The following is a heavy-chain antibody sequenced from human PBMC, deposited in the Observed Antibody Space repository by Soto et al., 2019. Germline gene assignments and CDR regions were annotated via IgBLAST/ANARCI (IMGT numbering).Heavy chain of an antibody. D-gene: IGHD3-3*01. J-gene: IGHJ6*02. CDR3: ARESLNGFLEWWKNPPYGMDV. V-gene: IGHV3-30-3*01. Sequence: GGSLRLSCAASGFTFSSYAMHWVRQAPGKGLEWVAVISYDGSNKYYADSVKGRFTISRDNSKNTLYLQMNSLRAEDTAVDYCARESLNGFLEWWKNPPYGMDVWGQGTTVTVSS. CDR2: ISYDGSNK. CDR1: GFTFSSYA.